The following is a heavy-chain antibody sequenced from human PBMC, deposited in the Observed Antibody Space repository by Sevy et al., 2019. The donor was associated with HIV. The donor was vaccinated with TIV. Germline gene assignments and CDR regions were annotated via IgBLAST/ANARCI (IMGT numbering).Heavy chain of an antibody. CDR3: ARRGLELDH. V-gene: IGHV3-23*01. J-gene: IGHJ4*02. CDR2: ISSSGRST. D-gene: IGHD1-7*01. CDR1: GFTFSSYA. Sequence: GGSLRLSCAASGFTFSSYAMNWVRQAPGKGLEWVSSISSSGRSTYYADSVEGRFTISRDNSENTLYLQMNSLTVEDTALYYCARRGLELDHWGQGALVTVSS.